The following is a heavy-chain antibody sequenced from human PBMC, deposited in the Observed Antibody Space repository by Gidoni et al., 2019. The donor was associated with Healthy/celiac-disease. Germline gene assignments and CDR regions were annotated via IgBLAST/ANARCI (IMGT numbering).Heavy chain of an antibody. J-gene: IGHJ4*02. CDR3: AKEHYYYGSGTTAPFDY. V-gene: IGHV3-43*01. Sequence: EVQLVESGGVVVQPGGSLRLSCAASGFTFAASTMHWVRQAPGKGLEWVSLSSWDGSSTYYADSVKGRFTISGDNSKNSLYLQMNSLRTEDTALYYCAKEHYYYGSGTTAPFDYWGQGTLVTVSS. CDR1: GFTFAAST. CDR2: SSWDGSST. D-gene: IGHD3-10*01.